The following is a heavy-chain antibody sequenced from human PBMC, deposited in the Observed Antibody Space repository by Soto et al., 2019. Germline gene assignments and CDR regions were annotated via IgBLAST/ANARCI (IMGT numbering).Heavy chain of an antibody. D-gene: IGHD2-2*02. Sequence: AVKVSCKASGGTFSSYAISWVRQAPGQGLEWMGGIIPIFGTANYAQKFQGRVTITADESTSTAYMELSSLRSEDTAVYYCARYCSSTSCYTPYYYGMDVWGQGTTVTVSS. CDR1: GGTFSSYA. CDR2: IIPIFGTA. V-gene: IGHV1-69*13. J-gene: IGHJ6*02. CDR3: ARYCSSTSCYTPYYYGMDV.